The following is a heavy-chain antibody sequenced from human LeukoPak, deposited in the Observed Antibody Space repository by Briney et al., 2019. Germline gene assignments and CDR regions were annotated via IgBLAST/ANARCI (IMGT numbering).Heavy chain of an antibody. J-gene: IGHJ4*02. CDR1: GYTFTNSY. CDR3: ARSGSSTSCPRDY. Sequence: GASVKVSCKASGYTFTNSYMHWVRQAPGQGLEWMGIINPSGSNTSYAQKFQGRVTMTRDTSTSTVYMELSSLRSEDTAVYYCARSGSSTSCPRDYWGQGTLVTVAS. CDR2: INPSGSNT. V-gene: IGHV1-46*01. D-gene: IGHD2-2*01.